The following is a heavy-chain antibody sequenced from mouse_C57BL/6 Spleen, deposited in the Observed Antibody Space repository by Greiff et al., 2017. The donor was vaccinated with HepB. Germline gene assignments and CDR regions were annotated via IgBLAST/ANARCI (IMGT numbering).Heavy chain of an antibody. D-gene: IGHD3-2*02. J-gene: IGHJ3*01. Sequence: QVQLKQPGAELVKPGASVKVSCKASGYTFTSYWMHWVKQRPGQGLEWIGRIHPSDSDTNYNQKFKGKATLTVDKSSSTAYMQLSSLTSEDSAVYYCAMGAAQAWFAYWGQGTLVTVSA. V-gene: IGHV1-74*01. CDR3: AMGAAQAWFAY. CDR1: GYTFTSYW. CDR2: IHPSDSDT.